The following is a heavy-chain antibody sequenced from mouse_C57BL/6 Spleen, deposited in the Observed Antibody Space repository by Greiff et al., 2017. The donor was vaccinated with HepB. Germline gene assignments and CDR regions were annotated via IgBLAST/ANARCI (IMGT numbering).Heavy chain of an antibody. V-gene: IGHV8-8*01. CDR3: ALIAAGYLYYFDY. CDR2: IWWDDDK. D-gene: IGHD2-2*01. Sequence: QVTLKVSGPGILQPSQTLSLTCSFSGFSLSTFGMGVGWIRQPSGKGLEWLAHIWWDDDKYYNPALKSRLTISEDTSTNQVFLKIANVDTADTATYYCALIAAGYLYYFDYWGQGTTLTVSS. J-gene: IGHJ2*01. CDR1: GFSLSTFGMG.